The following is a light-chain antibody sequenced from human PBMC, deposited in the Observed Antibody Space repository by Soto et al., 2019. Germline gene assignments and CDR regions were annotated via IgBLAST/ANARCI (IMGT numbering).Light chain of an antibody. Sequence: EIVLTQSPGTLSLSPGERATLSFRASQSVSSSYLAWYQHKPGQAPRLLIYGASSRATCIPDRFNGSVSGNDLTQNNSGMEADDVDVYYCQQYGTTFGQGTKVDIK. V-gene: IGKV3-20*01. J-gene: IGKJ1*01. CDR2: GAS. CDR1: QSVSSSY. CDR3: QQYGTT.